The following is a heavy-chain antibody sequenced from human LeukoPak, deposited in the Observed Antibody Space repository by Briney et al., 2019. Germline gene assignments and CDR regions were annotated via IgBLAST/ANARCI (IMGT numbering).Heavy chain of an antibody. J-gene: IGHJ3*02. CDR2: IYYSGST. V-gene: IGHV4-59*01. CDR3: ARSGYGGYGDGVAFDI. CDR1: GGSISSYY. Sequence: SETLSLTCTVSGGSISSYYWSWIRQPPGKGLEWIGYIYYSGSTNYNPSLKSRVTISVDTSKNQFSLKLSSVTAADTAVYYCARSGYGGYGDGVAFDIWGQGTMVTVSS. D-gene: IGHD5-12*01.